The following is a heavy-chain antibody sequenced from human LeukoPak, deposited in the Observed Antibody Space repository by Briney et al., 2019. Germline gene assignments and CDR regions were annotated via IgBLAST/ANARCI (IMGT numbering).Heavy chain of an antibody. CDR1: GGSFSGYY. CDR2: INHSGST. V-gene: IGHV4-34*01. Sequence: SETLSLTCAVYGGSFSGYYWSWIRQPPGKGLGWIGEINHSGSTNCNPSLKSRVTISVDTSKNQFSLKLSSVTAADTAVYYCARSGGSGYNKNYFDYWGQGTLVTVSS. CDR3: ARSGGSGYNKNYFDY. J-gene: IGHJ4*02. D-gene: IGHD3-22*01.